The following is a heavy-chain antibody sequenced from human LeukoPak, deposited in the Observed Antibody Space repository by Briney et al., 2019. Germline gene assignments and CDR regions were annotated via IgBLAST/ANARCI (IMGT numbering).Heavy chain of an antibody. CDR3: ARDVRDYYYYYMDV. Sequence: SETLSLTCTVSGYSISSGYYWGWIRQPPGKGLEWIGYIYYSGSTNYNPSLKSRVTISVDTSKNQFSLKLSSVTAADTAVYYCARDVRDYYYYYMDVWGKGTTVTVSS. J-gene: IGHJ6*03. V-gene: IGHV4-38-2*02. D-gene: IGHD2-8*01. CDR1: GYSISSGYY. CDR2: IYYSGST.